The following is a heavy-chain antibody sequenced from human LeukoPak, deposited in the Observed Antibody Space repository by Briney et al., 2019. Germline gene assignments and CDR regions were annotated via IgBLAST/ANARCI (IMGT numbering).Heavy chain of an antibody. CDR3: AKVIAVAGTFDY. CDR1: GFTFSTFA. V-gene: IGHV3-23*01. CDR2: ISASGGDT. J-gene: IGHJ4*02. Sequence: GSLRLSCAASGFTFSTFAMIWVRQPPGKGLEWVSAISASGGDTYYADSVKGRFTISRDNSKNTLYLQMNSLRAEDTAVYYCAKVIAVAGTFDYWGQGTLVTVSS. D-gene: IGHD6-19*01.